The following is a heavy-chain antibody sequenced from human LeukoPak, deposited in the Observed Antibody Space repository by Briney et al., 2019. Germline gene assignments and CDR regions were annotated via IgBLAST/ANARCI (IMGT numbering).Heavy chain of an antibody. CDR2: IKQDGSEK. V-gene: IGHV3-7*01. CDR1: GFRLSNYW. J-gene: IGHJ4*02. Sequence: GGSLRLSCAASGFRLSNYWMDWVRQAPGKGLEWVANIKQDGSEKYYVDSVKGRFTISRDNAENSLYLQMDSLRAEDTAVYYCARWVCSPTSCYYFDYWGQGSLVVVSS. CDR3: ARWVCSPTSCYYFDY. D-gene: IGHD2-2*01.